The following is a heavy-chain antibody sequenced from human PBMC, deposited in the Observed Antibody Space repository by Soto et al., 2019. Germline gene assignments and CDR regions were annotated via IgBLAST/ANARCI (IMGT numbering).Heavy chain of an antibody. J-gene: IGHJ3*02. D-gene: IGHD2-2*01. CDR3: AAHPSNIVVVPAARLLDAFDI. Sequence: ASVKVSCKASGFTFTSSAMQWVRQARGQRLEWIGWIVVGSGNTNYAQKFQERVTITRDMSTSTAYMELSSLRSEDTAVYYCAAHPSNIVVVPAARLLDAFDIWGQGTMVTVSS. CDR2: IVVGSGNT. V-gene: IGHV1-58*02. CDR1: GFTFTSSA.